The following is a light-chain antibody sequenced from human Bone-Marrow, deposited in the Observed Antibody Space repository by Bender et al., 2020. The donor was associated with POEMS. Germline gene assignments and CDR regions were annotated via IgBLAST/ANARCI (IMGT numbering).Light chain of an antibody. V-gene: IGLV2-14*02. CDR2: EGS. CDR1: SSDVGNYKL. J-gene: IGLJ3*02. CDR3: SSYTGSSTV. Sequence: HSALTQPASVSGSPGQSITISCTRTSSDVGNYKLVSWYQQHPDKAPKLIIYEGSERPSGVSDRFSGSKSGNTASLTISGLQADDEADYYCSSYTGSSTVFGGGTKLTVL.